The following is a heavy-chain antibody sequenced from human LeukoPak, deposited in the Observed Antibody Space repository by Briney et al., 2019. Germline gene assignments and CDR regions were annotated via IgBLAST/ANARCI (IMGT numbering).Heavy chain of an antibody. V-gene: IGHV1-69*13. Sequence: ASVKVSCKASGGTFSSYAISWVRQAPGQGLEWMGGIIPIFGTANYAQKFQGRVTITADESTSTAYMELSSLRSEDTAVYYCARWDCSSTSCYPFFDYWGQGTLVTVSS. J-gene: IGHJ4*02. D-gene: IGHD2-2*01. CDR3: ARWDCSSTSCYPFFDY. CDR1: GGTFSSYA. CDR2: IIPIFGTA.